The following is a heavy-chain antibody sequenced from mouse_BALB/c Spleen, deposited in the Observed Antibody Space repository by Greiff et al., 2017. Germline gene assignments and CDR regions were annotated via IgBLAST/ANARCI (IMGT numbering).Heavy chain of an antibody. D-gene: IGHD2-1*01. CDR2: ISSGSSTI. CDR3: ARWAYGNYFDY. J-gene: IGHJ2*01. V-gene: IGHV5-17*02. CDR1: GFTFSSFG. Sequence: DVHLVESGGGLVQPGGSRKLSCAASGFTFSSFGMHWVRQAPEKGLEWVAYISSGSSTIYYADTVKGRFTISRDNPKNTLFLQMTSLRSEDTAMYYCARWAYGNYFDYWGQGTTLTVSS.